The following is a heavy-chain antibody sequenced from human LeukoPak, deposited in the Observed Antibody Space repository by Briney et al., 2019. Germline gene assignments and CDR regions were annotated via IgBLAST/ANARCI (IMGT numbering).Heavy chain of an antibody. CDR1: GFTFSSYW. J-gene: IGHJ6*02. D-gene: IGHD6-13*01. Sequence: GGSLRLSCAASGFTFSSYWMSWVRQAPAKGLEWVSSITDSGGYTYYADSVKGRFTISRDNSKNTLYLQMHSLRAEDTAVYYCAKGGISEAGGLDVWGQGTTVTVSS. CDR2: ITDSGGYT. V-gene: IGHV3-23*01. CDR3: AKGGISEAGGLDV.